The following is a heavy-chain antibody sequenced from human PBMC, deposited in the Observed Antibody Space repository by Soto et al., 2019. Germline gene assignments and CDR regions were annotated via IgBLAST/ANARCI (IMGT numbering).Heavy chain of an antibody. Sequence: GTSLEVSCKASGGTFSSYTISWVRQAPGQGLEWMGIINPSGGSTSYAQKFQGRVTMTRDTSTSTVYMELSSLRSEDTAVYYCARDTCSGGSCYSGQGRWFDPWAQGTLVNGSS. CDR2: INPSGGST. J-gene: IGHJ5*02. V-gene: IGHV1-46*01. CDR3: ARDTCSGGSCYSGQGRWFDP. CDR1: GGTFSSYT. D-gene: IGHD2-15*01.